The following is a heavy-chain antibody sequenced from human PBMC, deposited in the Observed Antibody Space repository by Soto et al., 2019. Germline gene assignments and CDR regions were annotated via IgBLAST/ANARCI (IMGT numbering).Heavy chain of an antibody. Sequence: QVQLVQSGAEEQKPGASVKVSCKASGYTFTSYAMHWMRQAPGQRLEWMGWINAGNGNTKHSQKLQGRVTITRDTSASTAYMALSSLRSEDTAVYYCASVVAAVDYWGQGTLVTVSS. CDR1: GYTFTSYA. CDR3: ASVVAAVDY. D-gene: IGHD6-13*01. V-gene: IGHV1-3*05. J-gene: IGHJ4*02. CDR2: INAGNGNT.